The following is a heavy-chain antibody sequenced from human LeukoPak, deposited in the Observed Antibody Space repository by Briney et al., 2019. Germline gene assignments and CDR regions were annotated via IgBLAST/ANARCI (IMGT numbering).Heavy chain of an antibody. CDR1: GFTFSSYS. Sequence: PGGSLRLSCAASGFTFSSYSMNWVRQAPGKGLEWVSSISSSSSYIYYADSVKGRFTISRDNSKNTLYLQMNSLRAEDTAVYYCAKKAGRLVAAAGNFDYWGQGTLVTVSS. D-gene: IGHD6-13*01. CDR2: ISSSSSYI. CDR3: AKKAGRLVAAAGNFDY. J-gene: IGHJ4*02. V-gene: IGHV3-21*04.